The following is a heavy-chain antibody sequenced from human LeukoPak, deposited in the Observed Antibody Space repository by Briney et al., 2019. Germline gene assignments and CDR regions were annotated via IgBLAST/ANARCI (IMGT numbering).Heavy chain of an antibody. CDR2: ISYDGSNK. J-gene: IGHJ4*02. CDR1: GFTVSSNY. V-gene: IGHV3-30-3*01. Sequence: GGSLRLSCAASGFTVSSNYMSWVRQAPGKGLGWVAVISYDGSNKYYADSVKGRFTISRDNSKNTLYLQMNSLRAEDTAVYYCARDLLLNYDSSETFVGYFDYWGQGTLVTVSS. CDR3: ARDLLLNYDSSETFVGYFDY. D-gene: IGHD3-22*01.